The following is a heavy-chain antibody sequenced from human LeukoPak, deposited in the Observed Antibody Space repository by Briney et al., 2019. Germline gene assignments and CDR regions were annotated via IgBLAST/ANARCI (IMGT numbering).Heavy chain of an antibody. CDR1: GFTFSSYW. J-gene: IGHJ4*02. CDR3: ARHVLVGATNFDY. D-gene: IGHD1-26*01. Sequence: PGGSLRLSCAASGFTFSSYWMSWVRQAPGKGLEWVANIKQDGSEKYYVDSVKGRFTISRDNAKNSLYLQMNSLRAEDTAVYYCARHVLVGATNFDYWGQGTLVTVSS. V-gene: IGHV3-7*01. CDR2: IKQDGSEK.